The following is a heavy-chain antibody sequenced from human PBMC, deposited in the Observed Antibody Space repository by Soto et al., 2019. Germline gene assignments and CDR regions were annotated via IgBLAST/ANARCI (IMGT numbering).Heavy chain of an antibody. D-gene: IGHD3-3*01. J-gene: IGHJ4*02. Sequence: GGSLRLSCAASGFSFGSYALSWVRQAPGKGLEWVSTISGSDGKTFYADSVKGRFSISRDTSQSTLYLQMNSLRADDTAMYYCARWSYLDYWGQSTRVTVSS. V-gene: IGHV3-23*01. CDR2: ISGSDGKT. CDR3: ARWSYLDY. CDR1: GFSFGSYA.